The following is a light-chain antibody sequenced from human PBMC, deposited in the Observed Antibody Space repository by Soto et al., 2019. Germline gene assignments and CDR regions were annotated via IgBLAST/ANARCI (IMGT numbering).Light chain of an antibody. V-gene: IGKV1-9*01. CDR2: SAS. CDR3: QQLNGYQLA. Sequence: DIPLTQSPSFLSASVGDTVTITCRASQGMSTYLAWYQQKPGKVPKLLIRSASTLQSGVPPRFSGGGSGPEFTLTISTLQPDDSGIYYCQQLNGYQLAFGGGNNVEIK. CDR1: QGMSTY. J-gene: IGKJ4*01.